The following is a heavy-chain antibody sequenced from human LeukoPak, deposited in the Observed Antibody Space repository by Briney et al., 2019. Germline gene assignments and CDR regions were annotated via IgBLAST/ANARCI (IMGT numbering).Heavy chain of an antibody. CDR1: GGSISSGGYS. J-gene: IGHJ4*02. CDR2: IYHNGNT. V-gene: IGHV4-30-2*01. Sequence: SPTLSLTCAVSGGSISSGGYSWSWIRQPPGKGLEWIGYIYHNGNTYYSPSLKSRVTISVDRSKNQLSLKLSSVTAADTAMYYCASGGYSYGFDYWGQGTLVTVSS. CDR3: ASGGYSYGFDY. D-gene: IGHD5-18*01.